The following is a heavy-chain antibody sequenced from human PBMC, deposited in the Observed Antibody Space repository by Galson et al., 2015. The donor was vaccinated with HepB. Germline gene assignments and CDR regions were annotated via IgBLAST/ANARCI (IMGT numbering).Heavy chain of an antibody. CDR3: ARDSLRYFDWLNYYYYGMDV. V-gene: IGHV1-18*04. CDR1: GYTFTGYY. CDR2: ISAYNGNT. J-gene: IGHJ6*02. D-gene: IGHD3-9*01. Sequence: SVKVSCKASGYTFTGYYMHWVRQAPGQGLEWMGWISAYNGNTNYAQKLQGRVTMTTDTSTSTAYMELRSLRSDDTAVYYCARDSLRYFDWLNYYYYGMDVWGQGTTVTVSS.